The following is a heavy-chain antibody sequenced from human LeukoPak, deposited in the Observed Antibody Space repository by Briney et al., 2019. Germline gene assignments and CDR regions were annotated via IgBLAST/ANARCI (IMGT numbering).Heavy chain of an antibody. CDR3: AREGSRDFWSGPVYYFDY. Sequence: SETLSRTCTVSGGSISSSSYYWGWLRQPPGKGLEWIGGIYYSGSTYYNPSLKSRVTIPVDTSKNQLSLRLSSVTAADTAVYYCAREGSRDFWSGPVYYFDYWGQGTLVTVSS. CDR2: IYYSGST. CDR1: GGSISSSSYY. D-gene: IGHD3-3*01. V-gene: IGHV4-39*07. J-gene: IGHJ4*02.